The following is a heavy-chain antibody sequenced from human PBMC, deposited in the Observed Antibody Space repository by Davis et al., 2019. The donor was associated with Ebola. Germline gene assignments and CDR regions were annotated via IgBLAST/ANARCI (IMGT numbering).Heavy chain of an antibody. CDR2: IYYSGST. CDR1: GGSISSSSYY. D-gene: IGHD5-12*01. Sequence: PSETLSLTCTVSGGSISSSSYYWGWIRQPPGKGLEWIGSIYYSGSTYYNPSLKSRVTISVDTSKNQFSLKLSSVTAADTAVYYCASRVPYSGYGPSPDYWGQGTLVTVSS. J-gene: IGHJ4*02. V-gene: IGHV4-39*07. CDR3: ASRVPYSGYGPSPDY.